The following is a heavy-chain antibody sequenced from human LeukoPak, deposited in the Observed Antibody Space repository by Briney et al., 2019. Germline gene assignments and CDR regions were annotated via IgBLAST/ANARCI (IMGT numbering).Heavy chain of an antibody. CDR1: GFTFSIYA. CDR3: AKDRPNYYGSNGHYYRRDGDY. Sequence: GGSLRLSCAASGFTFSIYAMSWVRQAPGKGLQWVSSITSSGDGTYYADSAKGRFTISRDNSENMLYLQMNSLRVEDTAVYFCAKDRPNYYGSNGHYYRRDGDYWGQGTLVTVSS. J-gene: IGHJ4*02. D-gene: IGHD3-22*01. V-gene: IGHV3-23*01. CDR2: ITSSGDGT.